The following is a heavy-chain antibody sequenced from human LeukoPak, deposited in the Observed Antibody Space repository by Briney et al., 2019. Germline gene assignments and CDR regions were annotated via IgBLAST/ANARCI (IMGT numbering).Heavy chain of an antibody. CDR2: IKQDGSEK. CDR1: GFTFSSYW. CDR3: ARVDTAMADYFDY. Sequence: PGGSLRLSCAASGFTFSSYWMSWVRQAPGKGLEWVANIKQDGSEKYYVDSVKGRFTISRDNAKNSLYLQMNSLRAEDTAVYYCARVDTAMADYFDYWGQGTLVTVSS. J-gene: IGHJ4*02. D-gene: IGHD5-18*01. V-gene: IGHV3-7*01.